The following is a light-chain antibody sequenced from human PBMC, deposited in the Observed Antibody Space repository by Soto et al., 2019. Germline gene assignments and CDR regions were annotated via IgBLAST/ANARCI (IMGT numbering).Light chain of an antibody. CDR1: QSVSSY. CDR3: QQRSNWPPLT. Sequence: EIVLTQSPATLSLSPGERATLSCRASQSVSSYLAWYQQKPGQAPRLLIYDASNRSTGIPARFSGSGSGTDFPLTISSLDPEDFAVYYCQQRSNWPPLTFGGGNKVEIK. CDR2: DAS. V-gene: IGKV3-11*01. J-gene: IGKJ4*01.